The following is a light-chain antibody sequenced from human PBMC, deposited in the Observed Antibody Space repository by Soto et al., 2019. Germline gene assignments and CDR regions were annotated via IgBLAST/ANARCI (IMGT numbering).Light chain of an antibody. Sequence: QSVLTQPASLSGSPGQSITISCTGTSSDVGFSNYVFWFQQHPGKAPKLMISDVSNRPSGVSNRFSGSRSGNTASLTISGLQAEDEADYYCSSFTSSNTDVFVTGTKVTVL. CDR2: DVS. CDR3: SSFTSSNTDV. J-gene: IGLJ1*01. V-gene: IGLV2-14*01. CDR1: SSDVGFSNY.